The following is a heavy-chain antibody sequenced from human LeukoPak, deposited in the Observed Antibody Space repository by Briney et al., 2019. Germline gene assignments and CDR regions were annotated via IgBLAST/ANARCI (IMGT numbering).Heavy chain of an antibody. Sequence: SETLSLTCAVYGGSFSGYYWSWIRQPPGKGLEWIGEINHSGSTNYNPSLKSRVTISVDTSKNQFSLKLSSVTAADTAVYYCARGRGYSSSKYFDYWGQGTLVTVSS. D-gene: IGHD6-13*01. CDR3: ARGRGYSSSKYFDY. V-gene: IGHV4-34*01. CDR1: GGSFSGYY. J-gene: IGHJ4*02. CDR2: INHSGST.